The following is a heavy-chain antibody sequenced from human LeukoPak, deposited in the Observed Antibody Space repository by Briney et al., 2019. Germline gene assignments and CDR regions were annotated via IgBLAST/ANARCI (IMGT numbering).Heavy chain of an antibody. D-gene: IGHD3-3*01. J-gene: IGHJ6*02. CDR3: AKEASGSLGYYYGMDV. V-gene: IGHV3-23*01. CDR2: ISGGSGKT. Sequence: GGSLRLSCAASGFSLGSFAMSWVRQAPGKGLEWVSTISGGSGKTYYADSVKGRFTISRDNSKNTLYLQMNSLRAEDTAVYYCAKEASGSLGYYYGMDVWGQGTTVTVSS. CDR1: GFSLGSFA.